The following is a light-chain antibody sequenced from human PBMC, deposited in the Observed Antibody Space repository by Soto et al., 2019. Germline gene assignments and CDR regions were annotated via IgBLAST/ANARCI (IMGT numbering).Light chain of an antibody. J-gene: IGKJ1*01. Sequence: EIVLTQSPGTLSLSPGERATLSCRASQSVSSSYLAWYQQKPGQAPRLLIYGASSRATGIPDRFSGSGSGTDFTLTISRLEPEDFAVYYCQQYGGSRTFGQGTXV. CDR3: QQYGGSRT. CDR1: QSVSSSY. V-gene: IGKV3-20*01. CDR2: GAS.